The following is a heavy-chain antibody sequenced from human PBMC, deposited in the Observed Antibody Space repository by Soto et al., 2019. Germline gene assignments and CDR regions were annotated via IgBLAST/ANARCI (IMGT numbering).Heavy chain of an antibody. Sequence: GGSLRLSCAASGFTFSSYSMNWVRQAPGKGLEWVSSISSSSYIYYADSVKGRFTISRDNAKNSLYLQMNSLRAEDTAVYYCARVENYYDSSGYYADYWGQGTLVTVSS. CDR1: GFTFSSYS. CDR2: ISSSSYI. CDR3: ARVENYYDSSGYYADY. D-gene: IGHD3-22*01. V-gene: IGHV3-21*01. J-gene: IGHJ4*02.